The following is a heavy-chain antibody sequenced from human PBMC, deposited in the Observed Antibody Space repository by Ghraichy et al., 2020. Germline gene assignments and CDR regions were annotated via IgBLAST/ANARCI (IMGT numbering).Heavy chain of an antibody. CDR1: GGSISSYY. CDR2: IYTSGST. D-gene: IGHD4-17*01. Sequence: SETLSLTCTVSGGSISSYYWSWIRQPPGKGLEWIGYIYTSGSTNYNPSLKSRVTISVDTSKNQFSLKLSSVTAADTAVYYCARHGRYDYGDYVWFDPWGQGTLVTVSS. J-gene: IGHJ5*02. CDR3: ARHGRYDYGDYVWFDP. V-gene: IGHV4-4*09.